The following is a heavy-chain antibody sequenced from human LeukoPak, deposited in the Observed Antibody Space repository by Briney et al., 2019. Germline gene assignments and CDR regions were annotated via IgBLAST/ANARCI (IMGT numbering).Heavy chain of an antibody. Sequence: GGSLRLSCAASGFTFNNYDMHWVRPVIGKGLEWVSSVDSAVAPYYAGSVKGGFTISRENAKKSLYLQMDSLGAGDTAVYYCVKEALTVAGNWHFDLWGRGTLVTVSS. V-gene: IGHV3-13*05. J-gene: IGHJ2*01. CDR2: VDSAVAP. CDR1: GFTFNNYD. D-gene: IGHD6-19*01. CDR3: VKEALTVAGNWHFDL.